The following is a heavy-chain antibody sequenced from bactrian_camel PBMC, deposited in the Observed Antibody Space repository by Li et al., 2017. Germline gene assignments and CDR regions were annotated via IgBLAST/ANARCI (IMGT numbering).Heavy chain of an antibody. J-gene: IGHJ4*01. D-gene: IGHD2*01. V-gene: IGHV3S44*01. CDR1: RFTYSTYC. CDR2: TLGSDFSP. Sequence: VQLVESGGGSVQAGGSLRLSCAASRFTYSTYCMGWFRQAPGKAREGVATLGSDFSPSYIDSVKGRFTISRDNSKNTLYLQLNSLKIEGTAMYYCVQGYSSRIVVVVTGLERTRPYITTGARGPRSPSP. CDR3: VQGYSSRIVVVVTGLERTRPYITT.